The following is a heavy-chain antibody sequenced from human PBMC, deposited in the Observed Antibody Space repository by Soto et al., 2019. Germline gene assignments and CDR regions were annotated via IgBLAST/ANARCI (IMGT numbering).Heavy chain of an antibody. Sequence: QITLKESGPTLVKPTQTLTLTCTFSGFSLSTSGVGVGWIRQPPGKALEWLALIYWDDDKRYSPSLKSRLTXHXXTSQHQVVLTMTNMDPVDTATSSCAHLPRVVIFDYWGQGTLVTVSS. V-gene: IGHV2-5*02. D-gene: IGHD3-3*01. CDR2: IYWDDDK. CDR1: GFSLSTSGVG. CDR3: AHLPRVVIFDY. J-gene: IGHJ4*02.